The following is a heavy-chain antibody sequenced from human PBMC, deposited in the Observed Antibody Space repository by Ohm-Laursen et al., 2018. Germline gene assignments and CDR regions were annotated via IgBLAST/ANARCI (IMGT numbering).Heavy chain of an antibody. CDR2: IKSKTDGGTT. CDR1: GLTFSKAW. J-gene: IGHJ6*02. CDR3: TTWGQLDV. Sequence: SLRLSCTAPGLTFSKAWMTWVRQAPGKGLEWVGRIKSKTDGGTTDFAAPVRGRFTISRDDSKKTVYLQMNSLTSEDTAVYYCTTWGQLDVWGQGTAVTVSS. V-gene: IGHV3-15*01. D-gene: IGHD5-24*01.